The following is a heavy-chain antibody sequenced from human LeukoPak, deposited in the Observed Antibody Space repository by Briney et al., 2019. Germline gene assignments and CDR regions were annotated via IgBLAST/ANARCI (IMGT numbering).Heavy chain of an antibody. V-gene: IGHV3-23*01. Sequence: GGSLRLSCAASGCTISNYAMSWVRQAPGKGLEWVSAISGSGGRTYYADSVKGRFTISRDSSKNTLSLQMNSLRAEDTAVYYCALSPAMVRGVQLYYFDFWGQGTLVTVSS. D-gene: IGHD3-10*01. CDR1: GCTISNYA. CDR3: ALSPAMVRGVQLYYFDF. CDR2: ISGSGGRT. J-gene: IGHJ4*02.